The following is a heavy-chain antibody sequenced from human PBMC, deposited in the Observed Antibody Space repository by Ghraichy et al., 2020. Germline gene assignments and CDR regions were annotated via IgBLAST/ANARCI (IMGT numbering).Heavy chain of an antibody. J-gene: IGHJ3*02. Sequence: LSLTCAASGFTFSSYWMHWVRQAPGKGLVWVSRINSDGSSTSYADSVKGRFTISRDNAKNTLYLQMNSLRAEDTAVYYCARDLRVVVTAIGDAFDIWGQGTMVTVSS. CDR1: GFTFSSYW. D-gene: IGHD2-21*02. CDR2: INSDGSST. V-gene: IGHV3-74*01. CDR3: ARDLRVVVTAIGDAFDI.